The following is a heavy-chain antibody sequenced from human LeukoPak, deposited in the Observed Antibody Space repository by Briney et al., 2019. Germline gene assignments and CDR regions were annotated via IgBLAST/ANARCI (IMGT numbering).Heavy chain of an antibody. CDR3: ARDLEYCSGGSCYNYNWFDP. CDR1: GYTFTSYG. D-gene: IGHD2-15*01. J-gene: IGHJ5*02. Sequence: ASVKVSCKASGYTFTSYGISWVRQAPGQGLEWMGWISAYNGNTNYAQKLQGRVTMTTDTSTSTAYMELRSLRSDDTAVYYCARDLEYCSGGSCYNYNWFDPWGQGTLVTVSS. V-gene: IGHV1-18*04. CDR2: ISAYNGNT.